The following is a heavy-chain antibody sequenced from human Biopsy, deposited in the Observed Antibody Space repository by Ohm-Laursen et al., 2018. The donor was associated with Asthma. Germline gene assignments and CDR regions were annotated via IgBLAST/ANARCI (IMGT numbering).Heavy chain of an antibody. J-gene: IGHJ4*02. CDR1: GFVFRSHA. D-gene: IGHD3-3*01. Sequence: SLRLSCAATGFVFRSHAMHWVRQAPGKGLEWVAVVSYDGGVAHYADSMKGRFTISRDNAKSTLYLQMNRLRTDDTAVYFCAKRRGYSDLTDFDHWGQGTLVTVSS. CDR3: AKRRGYSDLTDFDH. V-gene: IGHV3-30*18. CDR2: VSYDGGVA.